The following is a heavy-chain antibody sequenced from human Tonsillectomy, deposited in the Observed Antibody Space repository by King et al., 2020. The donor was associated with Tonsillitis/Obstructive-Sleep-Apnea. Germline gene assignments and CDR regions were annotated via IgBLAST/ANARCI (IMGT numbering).Heavy chain of an antibody. Sequence: QLQESGPGLVKPSGILSLTFAVSVGSISRSTWWSWGRRPPGKELGGIVGSYNIGSNKYHPSLKSRVTISVDKSKNQIALKLSSVTAADTAVYYCARGFSSWYPVLFDYWGQGTLVTVSS. CDR3: ARGFSSWYPVLFDY. D-gene: IGHD6-13*01. CDR2: SYNIGSN. V-gene: IGHV4-4*02. J-gene: IGHJ4*02. CDR1: VGSISRSTW.